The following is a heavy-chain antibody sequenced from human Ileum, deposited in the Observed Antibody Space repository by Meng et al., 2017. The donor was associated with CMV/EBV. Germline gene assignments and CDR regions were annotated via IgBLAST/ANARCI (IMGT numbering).Heavy chain of an antibody. CDR1: FTFSSSA. Sequence: FTFSSSAMHWVRQAPGKGLEWVAVISYDGSNKYYADSVKGRFTISRDNSKNTLYLQMNSLRAEDTAVYYCARDLEFNIVVVPAAPDYWGQGTLVTVSS. V-gene: IGHV3-30*04. J-gene: IGHJ4*02. D-gene: IGHD2-2*01. CDR2: ISYDGSNK. CDR3: ARDLEFNIVVVPAAPDY.